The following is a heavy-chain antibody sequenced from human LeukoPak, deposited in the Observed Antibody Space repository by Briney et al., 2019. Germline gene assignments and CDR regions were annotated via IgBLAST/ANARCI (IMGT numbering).Heavy chain of an antibody. J-gene: IGHJ4*02. CDR3: AKASVWTMVRVVSYFDE. Sequence: GGSLRLSCAASGFTFSSYGMTWVRQAPGKGLEWVSGISGSGNNTWYADSVKGRFTISRDNSKKTLDLQMHSLRAEDTAVYYCAKASVWTMVRVVSYFDEWGQGIQVTVSS. D-gene: IGHD3-10*01. CDR2: ISGSGNNT. CDR1: GFTFSSYG. V-gene: IGHV3-23*01.